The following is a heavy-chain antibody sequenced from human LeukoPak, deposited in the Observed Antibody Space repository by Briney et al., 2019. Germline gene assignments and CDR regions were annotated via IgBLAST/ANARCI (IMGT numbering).Heavy chain of an antibody. J-gene: IGHJ6*03. CDR3: ARDSSTTVTTYYYYMDV. Sequence: SGGSLRLSCAASGFTFSGYEMNWVRQAPGKGLEWVSSISSSSSYIYYADSVKGRFTISRDNAKNSLYLQMNSLRAEDTAVYYCARDSSTTVTTYYYYMDVWGKGTTVTVSS. D-gene: IGHD4-17*01. CDR2: ISSSSSYI. V-gene: IGHV3-21*01. CDR1: GFTFSGYE.